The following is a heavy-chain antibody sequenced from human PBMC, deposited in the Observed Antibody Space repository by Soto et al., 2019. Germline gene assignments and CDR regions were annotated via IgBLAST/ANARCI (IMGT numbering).Heavy chain of an antibody. CDR2: ISAHNGNT. V-gene: IGHV1-18*01. CDR3: ARGRYGDY. Sequence: QVHLVQSGAEVKKSGASVKVSCKGSGYDFTTYGITWVRQAPGQGREWMAWISAHNGNTDYAQKLQGRVTVTRDTSTSTAYMELRSLRSDDTAVYDCARGRYGDYWGQGALVTVSS. CDR1: GYDFTTYG. D-gene: IGHD1-1*01. J-gene: IGHJ4*02.